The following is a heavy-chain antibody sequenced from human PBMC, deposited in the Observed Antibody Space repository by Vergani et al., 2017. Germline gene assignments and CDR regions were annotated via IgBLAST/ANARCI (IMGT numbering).Heavy chain of an antibody. D-gene: IGHD6-13*01. Sequence: QVQLQESGPGLVRPSQTLSLTCTVSGGSISSGSYYWSWFRQPAGKVLEWIGRFYTGGGTSYNPSLKSRVTLSVDTSKNQFSLQLSSVTAADTAVYYCARDPLYSTTWPFLLLDMDVWGQGTTVTVSS. CDR2: FYTGGGT. CDR3: ARDPLYSTTWPFLLLDMDV. V-gene: IGHV4-61*02. J-gene: IGHJ6*02. CDR1: GGSISSGSYY.